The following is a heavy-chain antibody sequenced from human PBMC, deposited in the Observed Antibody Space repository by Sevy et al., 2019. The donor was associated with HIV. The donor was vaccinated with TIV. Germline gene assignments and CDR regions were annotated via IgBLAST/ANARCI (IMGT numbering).Heavy chain of an antibody. CDR2: IWYDGSNK. CDR1: GFTFSSYG. J-gene: IGHJ5*02. D-gene: IGHD2-2*02. CDR3: AREGCSSTSCYTSWFDP. Sequence: GGSLRLSCAASGFTFSSYGMHWVRQAPGKGLEWVAVIWYDGSNKYYADSVKGRFTISRDNSKNTLYLQMNSLRAEDTVVYYCAREGCSSTSCYTSWFDPWGQGTLVTVSS. V-gene: IGHV3-33*01.